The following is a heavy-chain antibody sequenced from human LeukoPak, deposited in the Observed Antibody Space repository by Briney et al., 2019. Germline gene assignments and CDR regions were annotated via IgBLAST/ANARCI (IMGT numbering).Heavy chain of an antibody. V-gene: IGHV4-59*01. CDR2: IYYSGST. D-gene: IGHD3-10*01. CDR3: ARVTSGGFDY. CDR1: GGSISSYY. J-gene: IGHJ4*02. Sequence: SETLPLTCTVSGGSISSYYWSWIRQPPGKGLEWIGYIYYSGSTNYNPSLKSRVTISVDTSKNQFSLKLSSVTAADTAVYYCARVTSGGFDYWGQGTLVTVSS.